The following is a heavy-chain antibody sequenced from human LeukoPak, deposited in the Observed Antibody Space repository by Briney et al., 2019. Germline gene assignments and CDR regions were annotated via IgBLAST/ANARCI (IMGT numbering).Heavy chain of an antibody. D-gene: IGHD3-10*01. CDR3: ASRESSMARSH. CDR2: INEDGTKE. Sequence: GGSLRLSCTASGFMIRDYWMNWVRQVPGKGLEWVANINEDGTKEDYVDSVRGRFTISRDNAKNSVYLRMNSLRDEDTALYYCASRESSMARSHWGQGTLVTVSS. CDR1: GFMIRDYW. J-gene: IGHJ4*02. V-gene: IGHV3-7*01.